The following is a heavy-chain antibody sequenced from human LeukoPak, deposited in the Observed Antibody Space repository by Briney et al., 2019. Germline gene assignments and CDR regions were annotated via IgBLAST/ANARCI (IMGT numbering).Heavy chain of an antibody. D-gene: IGHD1-26*01. CDR1: GYTFTGYY. CDR3: ARDLVVGATSGDY. Sequence: ASVKVSCKASGYTFTGYYMHWVRQAPGQGLEWMGWINPNSGGTNYAQKFQGRVTMTRDTSISTAYMELSRLRSDDTAVYYCARDLVVGATSGDYWGQGTLVTVSS. J-gene: IGHJ4*02. CDR2: INPNSGGT. V-gene: IGHV1-2*02.